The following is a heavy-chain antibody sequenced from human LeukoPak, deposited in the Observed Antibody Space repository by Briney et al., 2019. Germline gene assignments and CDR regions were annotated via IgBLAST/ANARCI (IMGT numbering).Heavy chain of an antibody. Sequence: GGSLRLSCAASGFTFSSYAMSWVCQTPGKGLEWVSAISGSGGSTYYADSVKGRFTISRDNPKSTLYLQMNSLRAEDTAVYYCAKEASRDYFDYWGQGTLVTVSS. CDR1: GFTFSSYA. CDR3: AKEASRDYFDY. V-gene: IGHV3-23*01. J-gene: IGHJ4*02. D-gene: IGHD6-13*01. CDR2: ISGSGGST.